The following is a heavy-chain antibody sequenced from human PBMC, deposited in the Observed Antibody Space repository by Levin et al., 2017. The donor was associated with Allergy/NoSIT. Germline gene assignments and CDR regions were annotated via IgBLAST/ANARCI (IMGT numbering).Heavy chain of an antibody. CDR3: ARDQLRYNSGSPELDY. V-gene: IGHV1-18*01. J-gene: IGHJ4*02. Sequence: ASVKVSCKASGYTFPSYAISWVRQAPGQGLEWLGWISAYNDNTNYAQKFQGRVTMTTDTATSTAYMELRSLRSDDTAVYYCARDQLRYNSGSPELDYWGQGTLVTVSS. D-gene: IGHD6-19*01. CDR2: ISAYNDNT. CDR1: GYTFPSYA.